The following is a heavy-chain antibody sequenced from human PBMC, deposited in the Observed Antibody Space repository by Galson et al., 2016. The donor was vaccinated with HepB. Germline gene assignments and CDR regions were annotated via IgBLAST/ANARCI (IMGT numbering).Heavy chain of an antibody. V-gene: IGHV3-23*01. Sequence: SLRLSCAASGFTFSSYAMSWVRQAPGEGLEWISGISGSGGSTFYADSVKGRFTISRDKPKNTLYLQMNSLRAEDTAVYHCAKSPWYDSSGYYYFDYWGQGTLVTVSS. J-gene: IGHJ4*02. D-gene: IGHD3-22*01. CDR1: GFTFSSYA. CDR2: ISGSGGST. CDR3: AKSPWYDSSGYYYFDY.